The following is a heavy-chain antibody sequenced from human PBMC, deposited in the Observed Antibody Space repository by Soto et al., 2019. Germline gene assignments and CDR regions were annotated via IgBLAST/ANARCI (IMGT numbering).Heavy chain of an antibody. V-gene: IGHV3-23*01. Sequence: EVQVLESGGGLVQPGGSLRLSCAASGFTFSSYAMKWVRQAPGKGLEWVSLIGESGTPTYYADSVMGRFTISRDNSGNTLFLEMYSLRAEDTAVYYCARYIPGVRYYGMDVWGQGTTVSVSS. CDR2: IGESGTPT. D-gene: IGHD2-2*01. J-gene: IGHJ6*02. CDR3: ARYIPGVRYYGMDV. CDR1: GFTFSSYA.